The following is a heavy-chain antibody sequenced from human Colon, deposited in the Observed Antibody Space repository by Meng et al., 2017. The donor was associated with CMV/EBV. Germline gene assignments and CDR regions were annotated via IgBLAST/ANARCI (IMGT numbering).Heavy chain of an antibody. V-gene: IGHV3-30*09. CDR3: AKGEGRPWELPDS. CDR1: GFNIGPYA. D-gene: IGHD1-26*01. Sequence: GESLKISCGVSGFNIGPYAMQWVRQAPGKGLEWVAVISFDSSNKRYVDSVEGRFAISRDNSKNTLYLEMNSLRTEDAAVYYCAKGEGRPWELPDSWGQGTLVTVSS. CDR2: ISFDSSNK. J-gene: IGHJ4*02.